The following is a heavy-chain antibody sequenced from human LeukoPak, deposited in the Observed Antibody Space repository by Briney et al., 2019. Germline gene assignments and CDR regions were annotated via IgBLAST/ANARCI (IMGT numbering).Heavy chain of an antibody. CDR1: GFTFSNYA. Sequence: GGSLRLSCAASGFTFSNYAMSWVRQAPGKGLEWVSAISGSGGNTYYAGSVKGRFTISRDNSKNTLYLQVSSLRTEDTAVYYCAKRIAASGAFDYWGQGTLVTVSS. CDR2: ISGSGGNT. CDR3: AKRIAASGAFDY. D-gene: IGHD6-13*01. J-gene: IGHJ4*02. V-gene: IGHV3-23*01.